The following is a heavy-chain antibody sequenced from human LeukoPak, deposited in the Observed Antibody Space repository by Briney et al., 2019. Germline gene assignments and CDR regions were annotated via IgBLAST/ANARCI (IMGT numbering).Heavy chain of an antibody. CDR2: VSGDATST. D-gene: IGHD6-19*01. CDR3: AKWEIALAGNYFQY. CDR1: GFAFDDYA. V-gene: IGHV3-43*02. Sequence: GGSLRLSCAASGFAFDDYAMHRVRQAPGKGLEGVCVVSGDATSTYYADSVKGRFTISRDNGKSSLYLQMDSLRPEDTALYYSAKWEIALAGNYFQYWGQGSLVTVSS. J-gene: IGHJ1*01.